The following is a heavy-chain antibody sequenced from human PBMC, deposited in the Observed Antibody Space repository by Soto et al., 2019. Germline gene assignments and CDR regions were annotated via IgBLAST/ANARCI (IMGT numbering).Heavy chain of an antibody. D-gene: IGHD2-15*01. CDR3: ARDRCSGGSCYRTYAFDM. CDR2: GIGNIVYV. V-gene: IGHV3-21*01. J-gene: IGHJ3*02. Sequence: EAQLVEFGGGLVKPGGSLRVSCAASGFNLSIYTMNWVRQSPGRGLEWVSSGIGNIVYVYYADSVKGRFSISRDNAKNSLTLQMNSRRAEDTALYYCARDRCSGGSCYRTYAFDMWGQGTLLPAS. CDR1: GFNLSIYT.